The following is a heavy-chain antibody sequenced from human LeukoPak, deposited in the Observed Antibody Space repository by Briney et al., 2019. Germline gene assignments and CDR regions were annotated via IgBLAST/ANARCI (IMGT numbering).Heavy chain of an antibody. CDR2: INPNSGGT. CDR1: GYTFTGYY. J-gene: IGHJ4*02. Sequence: GASVKVSCKASGYTFTGYYMHWVRQAPGQGLEWMGWINPNSGGTNYAQKFQGRVAMTRDTSISTAYMELSRLRSDDTAVYYCARSTVTAAPLFYWGQGTLVTVSS. V-gene: IGHV1-2*02. CDR3: ARSTVTAAPLFY. D-gene: IGHD4-17*01.